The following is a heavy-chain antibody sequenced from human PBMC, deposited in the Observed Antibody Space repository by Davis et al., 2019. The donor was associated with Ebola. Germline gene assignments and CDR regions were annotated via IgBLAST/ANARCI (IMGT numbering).Heavy chain of an antibody. CDR2: IYYSGST. CDR1: GGSISSYY. CDR3: ARRGYYYDSSGYYVSAFDI. Sequence: MPSETLSLTCTVSGGSISSYYWSWIRQPPGKGLEWIGYIYYSGSTNYNPSLKSRVTISVDTSKNQFSLKLSSVTAADTAVYYCARRGYYYDSSGYYVSAFDIWGQGTMVTVSS. D-gene: IGHD3-22*01. J-gene: IGHJ3*02. V-gene: IGHV4-59*08.